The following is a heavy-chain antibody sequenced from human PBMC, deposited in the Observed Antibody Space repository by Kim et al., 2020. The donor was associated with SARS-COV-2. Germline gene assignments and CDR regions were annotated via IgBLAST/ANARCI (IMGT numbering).Heavy chain of an antibody. D-gene: IGHD3-9*01. CDR2: ISPSGSP. V-gene: IGHV4-59*01. Sequence: SETLSLTCAVSGGSISSYHWTWIRQAPGKGLEWVGYISPSGSPKYNPSLKSRITISLDTSKNAFSPKLGSLTAADTAVYYCAGGGEFYDILTGLGYWG. CDR1: GGSISSYH. CDR3: AGGGEFYDILTGLGY. J-gene: IGHJ4*01.